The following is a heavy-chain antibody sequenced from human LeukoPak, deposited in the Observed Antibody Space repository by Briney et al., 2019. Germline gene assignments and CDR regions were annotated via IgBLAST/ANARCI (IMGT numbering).Heavy chain of an antibody. D-gene: IGHD6-13*01. CDR3: ARGIAAAGLDY. V-gene: IGHV3-33*01. CDR1: RFTFSSYG. Sequence: GGSLRLSCAASRFTFSSYGMHWVRQAPGKGLEWVAVIWYDGSNKYYADSVKGRFTISRDNSKNTLYLQMNSLRAEDTAVYYCARGIAAAGLDYWGQGTLVTVSS. J-gene: IGHJ4*02. CDR2: IWYDGSNK.